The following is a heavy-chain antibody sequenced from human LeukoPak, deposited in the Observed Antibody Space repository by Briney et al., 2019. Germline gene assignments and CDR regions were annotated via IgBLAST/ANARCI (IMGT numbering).Heavy chain of an antibody. CDR2: IIPIFGTA. D-gene: IGHD2-15*01. V-gene: IGHV1-69*06. Sequence: ASVKVSCKASGGTFSSYAISWVRQAPGQGLEWMGGIIPIFGTANYAQKFQGRVTITADKSTSTAYMELSSLRSEDTAVYYCARDCSGGSCYAEDWGQGTLVTVSS. CDR3: ARDCSGGSCYAED. CDR1: GGTFSSYA. J-gene: IGHJ4*02.